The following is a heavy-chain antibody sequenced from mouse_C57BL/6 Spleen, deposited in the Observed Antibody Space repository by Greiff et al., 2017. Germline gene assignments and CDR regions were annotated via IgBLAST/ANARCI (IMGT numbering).Heavy chain of an antibody. CDR3: TSTVVAGCYFDD. Sequence: VQLQQSGAELVRPGASVTLSCKASGYTFPDYEMHWVKQTPVHGLEWIGAIDPEPGGTAYNPNFTGTAIMSADKSSSTASMELRSRTSEDSAVYDGTSTVVAGCYFDDWGTGTTVTVSS. D-gene: IGHD1-1*01. V-gene: IGHV1-15*01. CDR1: GYTFPDYE. CDR2: IDPEPGGT. J-gene: IGHJ1*03.